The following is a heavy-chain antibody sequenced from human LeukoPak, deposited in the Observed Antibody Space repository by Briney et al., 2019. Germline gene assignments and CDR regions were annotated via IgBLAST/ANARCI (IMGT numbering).Heavy chain of an antibody. CDR3: ARGGGYSYGYFDY. CDR2: IYYTGNT. CDR1: GVSISSSYSY. Sequence: SETLSLTCTVSGVSISSSYSYWGWIRQPPGMGLEWIGSIYYTGNTYYNASLKSRVTISVDTSKNQFSLKLSSVTAADTAVYYCARGGGYSYGYFDYWGQGTLVTVSS. D-gene: IGHD5-18*01. V-gene: IGHV4-39*07. J-gene: IGHJ4*02.